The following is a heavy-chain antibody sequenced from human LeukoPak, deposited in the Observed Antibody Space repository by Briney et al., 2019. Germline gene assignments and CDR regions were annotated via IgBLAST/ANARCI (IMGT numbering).Heavy chain of an antibody. J-gene: IGHJ4*02. CDR1: GYTFTDYY. V-gene: IGHV1-2*02. CDR2: IHPNSGAT. Sequence: ASVKVSCKASGYTFTDYYLHWVRQASGQGLEWMGWIHPNSGATTYAQKFQGRVSMTRDTSINTVFMELSRLTFDDTAVYYCSREDFWGQGTLVTASS. CDR3: SREDF.